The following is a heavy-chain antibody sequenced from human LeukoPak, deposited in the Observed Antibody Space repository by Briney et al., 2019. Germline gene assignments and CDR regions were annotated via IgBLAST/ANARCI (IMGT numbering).Heavy chain of an antibody. V-gene: IGHV3-23*01. CDR3: AKHPSGYYYDLFDY. D-gene: IGHD3-22*01. Sequence: GGSLRLSCAASGFTFSRYGMSWVRQAPGKGLEWVSGIGGGGGSTYYADSVKGRFTISRDNSKNTLDLHMNNLRVGDTAVYYCAKHPSGYYYDLFDYWGQGTLVTVSS. CDR2: IGGGGGST. CDR1: GFTFSRYG. J-gene: IGHJ4*02.